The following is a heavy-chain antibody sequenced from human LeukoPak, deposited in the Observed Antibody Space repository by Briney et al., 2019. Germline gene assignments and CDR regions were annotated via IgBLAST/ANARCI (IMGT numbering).Heavy chain of an antibody. CDR1: GYTFTSYG. V-gene: IGHV1-18*01. D-gene: IGHD1-14*01. J-gene: IGHJ6*03. Sequence: ASVKVSCKASGYTFTSYGISWVRQAPGHGLEWMGWISAYNGNTNYAQKLQGRVTMTTDTSTSTAYMELRSLRSDDTAVYYCAMCRFRTDYMDVWGKGTTVTISS. CDR3: AMCRFRTDYMDV. CDR2: ISAYNGNT.